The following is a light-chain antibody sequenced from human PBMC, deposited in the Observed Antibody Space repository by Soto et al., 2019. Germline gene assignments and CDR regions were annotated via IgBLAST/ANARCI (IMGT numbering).Light chain of an antibody. CDR3: QQRNYWQVT. Sequence: EVGLTQSAVTLSLAPGERATLSCRASQSVSGYLAWYQQKPGQAPRLLIYDVSNRATGIPARFSGSGYGTDFNLTISSLEPEDFAIYYCQQRNYWQVTFGQGTRLEIK. V-gene: IGKV3-11*01. CDR1: QSVSGY. CDR2: DVS. J-gene: IGKJ5*01.